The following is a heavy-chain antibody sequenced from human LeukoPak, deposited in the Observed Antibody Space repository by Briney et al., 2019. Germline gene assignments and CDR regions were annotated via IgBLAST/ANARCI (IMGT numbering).Heavy chain of an antibody. V-gene: IGHV1-2*02. CDR3: ASPTAGYCSSTSCYYGMDV. Sequence: ASVKVSCKASGYTFTGYYMHWVRQAPGQGLEWMGWINPNSGGTNYAQKFQGRVTMTRDTSISTAYMELSRLRSDDTAVYYCASPTAGYCSSTSCYYGMDVWGQGTTVTVSS. CDR2: INPNSGGT. J-gene: IGHJ6*02. D-gene: IGHD2-2*01. CDR1: GYTFTGYY.